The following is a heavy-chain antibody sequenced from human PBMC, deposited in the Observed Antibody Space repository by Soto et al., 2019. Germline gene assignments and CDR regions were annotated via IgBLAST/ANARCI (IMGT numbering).Heavy chain of an antibody. J-gene: IGHJ3*01. Sequence: VQLVQSGAEVKKPGASVTVSCKASGYPFSSYHINWVRQAPGQGLEWMGIIDPSRGTTDYAQKFQGRITMTRDTFTDTVHLEVSTVRSEDTALYYCARAWGYNWNQRRDAFDVWGQGTVVVVSS. D-gene: IGHD1-20*01. CDR1: GYPFSSYH. V-gene: IGHV1-46*01. CDR3: ARAWGYNWNQRRDAFDV. CDR2: IDPSRGTT.